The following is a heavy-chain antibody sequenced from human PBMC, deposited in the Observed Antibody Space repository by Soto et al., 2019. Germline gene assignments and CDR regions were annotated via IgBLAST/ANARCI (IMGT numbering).Heavy chain of an antibody. CDR3: AKDGSHNFDY. J-gene: IGHJ4*02. CDR2: MSYDGSNE. CDR1: GFTFSHYA. Sequence: QVQLVESGGGVVQPGRSLRLSCAASGFTFSHYAMHWLRQAPGKGLEWVALMSYDGSNEYYADSVKGRVTISRDNSQNTLYLQMNRPGAEDTAVYYCAKDGSHNFDYWGQGTLVTVSS. D-gene: IGHD1-26*01. V-gene: IGHV3-30*18.